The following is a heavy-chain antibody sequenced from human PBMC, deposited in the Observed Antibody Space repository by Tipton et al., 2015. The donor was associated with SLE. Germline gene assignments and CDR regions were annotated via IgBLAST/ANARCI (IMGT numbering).Heavy chain of an antibody. D-gene: IGHD3-3*01. CDR2: IKHSGSS. V-gene: IGHV4-34*01. CDR3: ARLRISGVLTGSYEYGMDV. CDR1: GGSFSGYY. J-gene: IGHJ6*02. Sequence: TLSLTCVVHGGSFSGYYWSWIRQPPGKGLEWIGEIKHSGSSNSNPPLKSRVTMSVDTSKNQFSLNLTSVTAADTAVYYCARLRISGVLTGSYEYGMDVWGQGTAVTVSS.